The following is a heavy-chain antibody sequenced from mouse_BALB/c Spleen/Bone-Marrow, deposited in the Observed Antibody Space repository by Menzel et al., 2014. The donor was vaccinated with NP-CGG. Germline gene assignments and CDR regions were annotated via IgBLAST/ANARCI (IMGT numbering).Heavy chain of an antibody. Sequence: EVKLQESGGGLVKPGGSLKLSCAASGFAFSSYDMYWVRQTPEKRLEWVAYISSGGGSTYYPDTVKGRFTISRDNAKNTLYLQMSSLKSEDTAMYYCARHEDGYSDAMDYWGQGTSVTVSS. V-gene: IGHV5-12-1*01. D-gene: IGHD2-3*01. CDR2: ISSGGGST. J-gene: IGHJ4*01. CDR1: GFAFSSYD. CDR3: ARHEDGYSDAMDY.